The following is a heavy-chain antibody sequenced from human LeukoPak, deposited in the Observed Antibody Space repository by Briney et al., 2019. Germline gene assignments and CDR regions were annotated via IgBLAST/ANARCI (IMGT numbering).Heavy chain of an antibody. CDR1: GFTFSSYS. Sequence: GGSLRLSCAASGFTFSSYSMNWVRQAPGKGLEWVSSMSSRSSDIYYADSVKGRFTISRDNAKNSLYLQMNSLRAEDTAVYYCARGEVRGRYFDWLSGAAFYWGQGTLVTVSS. CDR2: MSSRSSDI. CDR3: ARGEVRGRYFDWLSGAAFY. J-gene: IGHJ4*02. V-gene: IGHV3-21*01. D-gene: IGHD3-9*01.